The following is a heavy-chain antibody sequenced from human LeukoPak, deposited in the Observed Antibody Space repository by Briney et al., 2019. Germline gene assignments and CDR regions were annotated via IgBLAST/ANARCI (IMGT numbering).Heavy chain of an antibody. CDR3: ARPKHSGSYFIFGY. J-gene: IGHJ4*02. Sequence: PGGSLRLSCAASGFTFSSYWMSWVRQAPGKGLEWVANIKQDGSEKYYVDSVKGRFTISRDNAKNSLYLQMNSLRAEDTAVYYCARPKHSGSYFIFGYWGQGTLVTVSS. CDR1: GFTFSSYW. CDR2: IKQDGSEK. V-gene: IGHV3-7*01. D-gene: IGHD1-26*01.